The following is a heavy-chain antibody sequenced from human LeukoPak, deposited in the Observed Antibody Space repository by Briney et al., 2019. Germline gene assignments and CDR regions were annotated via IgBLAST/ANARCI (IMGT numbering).Heavy chain of an antibody. CDR1: GFTFNNYW. Sequence: GGSLRLSCATSGFTFNNYWMHWVRQAPGKGLVWVSRINSDGSSTSYADSVKGRFTISRDNAKNTLYLQMNSLRAEDTAVYYCARVLGSSWYLNPGKGAFDIWGQGTMVTVSS. CDR2: INSDGSST. V-gene: IGHV3-74*01. J-gene: IGHJ3*02. CDR3: ARVLGSSWYLNPGKGAFDI. D-gene: IGHD6-13*01.